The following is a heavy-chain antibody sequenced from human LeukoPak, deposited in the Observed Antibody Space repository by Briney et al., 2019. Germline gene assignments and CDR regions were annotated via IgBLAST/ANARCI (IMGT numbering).Heavy chain of an antibody. Sequence: PSETLSLTCTVSGGSISSYYWSWIRQPPGKGLEWIGSIHYSGSTTYNPSLKSRVTISVDTSKNQFSLKLSSVTAADTAVYYCASRLGGTSTGFDYWGQGTLVGV. J-gene: IGHJ4*02. D-gene: IGHD2-2*01. CDR2: IHYSGST. CDR1: GGSISSYY. CDR3: ASRLGGTSTGFDY. V-gene: IGHV4-59*08.